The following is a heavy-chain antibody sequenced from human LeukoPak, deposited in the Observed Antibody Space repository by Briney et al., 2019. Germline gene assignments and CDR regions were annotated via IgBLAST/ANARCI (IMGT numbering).Heavy chain of an antibody. J-gene: IGHJ5*02. V-gene: IGHV4-4*07. Sequence: SETLSLTCTVSGDSISSYYWTWIRQPPGKGLEWIGCIYASGSPTYNPSLKSRVTMSVDTSKNQFSLKLNSVTAADTAVYYCARDYDVLTAYPPTQLFDPWGQGTLVTVSS. CDR1: GDSISSYY. CDR2: IYASGSP. CDR3: ARDYDVLTAYPPTQLFDP. D-gene: IGHD3-9*01.